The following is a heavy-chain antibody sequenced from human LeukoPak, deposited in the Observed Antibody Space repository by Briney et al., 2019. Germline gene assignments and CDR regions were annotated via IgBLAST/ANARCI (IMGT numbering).Heavy chain of an antibody. Sequence: SETLSLTCAVYSESFIGYYWSWIRQPPGKGLEWIGEINHSGSTNYNPSLKSRVTISVDTSKNQFSLKLSSVTAADTAVYYCARHPDLDPPRRKHYFDYWGQGTLVTVSS. V-gene: IGHV4-34*01. CDR3: ARHPDLDPPRRKHYFDY. J-gene: IGHJ4*02. D-gene: IGHD6-6*01. CDR2: INHSGST. CDR1: SESFIGYY.